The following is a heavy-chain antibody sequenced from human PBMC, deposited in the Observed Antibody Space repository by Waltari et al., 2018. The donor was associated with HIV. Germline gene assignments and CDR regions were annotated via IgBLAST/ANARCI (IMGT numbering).Heavy chain of an antibody. D-gene: IGHD6-19*01. CDR2: ITVASVQT. V-gene: IGHV1-3*01. Sequence: QVQFVQSGPEVKKPGASVKVSCRASGGSVNNNDIHWMRQAPGQGLEWLGCITVASVQTRYSQMLQGRLTFTRDTSESTIFMELKSLKPEDTAVYFCAGGSDWLVNVLELWGQGTLVTVSS. CDR1: GGSVNNND. J-gene: IGHJ4*02. CDR3: AGGSDWLVNVLEL.